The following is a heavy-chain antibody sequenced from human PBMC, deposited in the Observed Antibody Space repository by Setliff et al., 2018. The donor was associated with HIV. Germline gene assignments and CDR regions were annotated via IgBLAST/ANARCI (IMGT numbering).Heavy chain of an antibody. V-gene: IGHV1-2*02. CDR1: GYTFTAHH. CDR2: IIPQSGAT. Sequence: ASVKVSCKSSGYTFTAHHIHWVRQAPGQGPEWMGWIIPQSGATRYAAKFRGRVTMSRDTSLSTAYMELSWLTSDDTAVYYCARVVDRDYDFWSAYEYWGLGTLVTVSS. CDR3: ARVVDRDYDFWSAYEY. J-gene: IGHJ4*02. D-gene: IGHD3-3*01.